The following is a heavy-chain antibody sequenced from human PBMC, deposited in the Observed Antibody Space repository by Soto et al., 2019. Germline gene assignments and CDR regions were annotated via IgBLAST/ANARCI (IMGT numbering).Heavy chain of an antibody. D-gene: IGHD4-4*01. V-gene: IGHV4-61*01. CDR1: GGSVSSVSYY. Sequence: QVQLQESGPGLVKPSETLSLTCTVSGGSVSSVSYYWSWIRQPPGKGLEWIGYIYYSGGTNYNPSLKSRVTISVDTSKNQFSLKLSSVTAADTAVYYCARDVRMPTDLGGYYYYAMDVWGQGTTVTVSS. CDR3: ARDVRMPTDLGGYYYYAMDV. CDR2: IYYSGGT. J-gene: IGHJ6*02.